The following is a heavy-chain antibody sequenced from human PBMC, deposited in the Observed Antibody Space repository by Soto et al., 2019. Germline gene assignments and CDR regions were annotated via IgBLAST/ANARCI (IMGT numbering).Heavy chain of an antibody. V-gene: IGHV3-11*01. Sequence: GSLRLSCAASAFKFSDYYMSWVRQAPGKGLEWVSYISGSGDVIYYVDSVKGRFTISRDNDKKSVHLQMDTLRAEDTALYYCARAPDCGEGSCYRHFDLWGQGTRVTVSS. CDR3: ARAPDCGEGSCYRHFDL. J-gene: IGHJ4*02. D-gene: IGHD2-15*01. CDR2: ISGSGDVI. CDR1: AFKFSDYY.